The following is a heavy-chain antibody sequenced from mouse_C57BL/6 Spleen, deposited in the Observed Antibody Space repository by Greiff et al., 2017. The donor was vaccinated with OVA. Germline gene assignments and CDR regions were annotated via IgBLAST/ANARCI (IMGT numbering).Heavy chain of an antibody. V-gene: IGHV5-4*03. CDR3: ARGRSNYFDY. D-gene: IGHD5-1*01. CDR1: GFTFSSYP. CDR2: ISDGGSYT. Sequence: EVKLVESGGGLVKPGGSLKLSCAASGFTFSSYPMSWVRQTPEKRLEWVATISDGGSYTYYPDNVKGRFTISRDNAKNNLYLQMSHLKSEDTAMYYCARGRSNYFDYWGQGTTLTVSS. J-gene: IGHJ2*01.